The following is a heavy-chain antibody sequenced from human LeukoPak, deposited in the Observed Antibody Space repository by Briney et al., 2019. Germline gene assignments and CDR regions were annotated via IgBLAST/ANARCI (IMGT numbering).Heavy chain of an antibody. CDR1: GYTFTSYG. V-gene: IGHV1-18*01. D-gene: IGHD6-19*01. Sequence: ASLKVSSKASGYTFTSYGISWGRQAPGQGLEWMGWISAYNGNTNHAKKLQGRVTMTTDTSTSKAYMELRSLRSDDTAVYYCARGGIAVAGYVHYFDYWGQGTLVTVSS. J-gene: IGHJ4*02. CDR2: ISAYNGNT. CDR3: ARGGIAVAGYVHYFDY.